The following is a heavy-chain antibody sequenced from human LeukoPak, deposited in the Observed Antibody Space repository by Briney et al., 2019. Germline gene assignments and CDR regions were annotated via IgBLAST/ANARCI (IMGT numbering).Heavy chain of an antibody. CDR3: ARDYYGSGTPIGPGAFDI. V-gene: IGHV3-21*04. CDR2: ISSSSSYI. J-gene: IGHJ3*02. CDR1: GFTFSSYS. D-gene: IGHD3-10*01. Sequence: NPGGSLRLSCAASGFTFSSYSMNWVRQAPGKGLEWVSSISSSSSYIYYADSVKGRFTISRDNAKNSLYLQMNSLRAEDTALYHCARDYYGSGTPIGPGAFDIWGQGTMVTVSS.